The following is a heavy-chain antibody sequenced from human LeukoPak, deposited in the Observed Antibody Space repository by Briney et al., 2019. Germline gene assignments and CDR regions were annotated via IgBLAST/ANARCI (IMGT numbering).Heavy chain of an antibody. CDR3: ARDDFKLRWYYFDY. CDR2: IGTAVDT. J-gene: IGHJ4*02. CDR1: GFFFSDYD. Sequence: GGSLRLSCAASGFFFSDYDMHWVRQVPGKGLEWVSGIGTAVDTYYPGSVKGRFTISRENAKNSLYLQMNSLRAEDTAVYYCARDDFKLRWYYFDYWGQGTLVTVSS. D-gene: IGHD3-16*01. V-gene: IGHV3-13*01.